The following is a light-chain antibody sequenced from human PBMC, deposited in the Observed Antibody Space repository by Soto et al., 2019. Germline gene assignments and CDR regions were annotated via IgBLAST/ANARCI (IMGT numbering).Light chain of an antibody. CDR1: QSISSY. CDR3: QQINSYPH. Sequence: IQMTQSPSSLSASVGDRVTITCRASQSISSYLNWYQQKPGKASKVLIYDASSLERGVPSRISGSGSGTEFTLTISSLQPEDFATYYCQQINSYPHFGQGTRLEVK. V-gene: IGKV1-13*02. J-gene: IGKJ5*01. CDR2: DAS.